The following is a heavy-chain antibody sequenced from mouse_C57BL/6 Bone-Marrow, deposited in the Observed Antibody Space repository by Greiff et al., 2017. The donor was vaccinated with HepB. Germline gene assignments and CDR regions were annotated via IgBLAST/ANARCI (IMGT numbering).Heavy chain of an antibody. CDR2: IYPGDGDT. V-gene: IGHV1-80*01. CDR1: GYAFSSYW. J-gene: IGHJ4*01. Sequence: VQLQQSGAELVKPGASVKISCKASGYAFSSYWMNWVKQRPGKGLEWIGQIYPGDGDTNYNGKFKGKATLTADKSSSTAYMQLSSLTSEDSAVYFCARPYYYGAMDYWGQGTSVTVSS. CDR3: ARPYYYGAMDY. D-gene: IGHD1-1*01.